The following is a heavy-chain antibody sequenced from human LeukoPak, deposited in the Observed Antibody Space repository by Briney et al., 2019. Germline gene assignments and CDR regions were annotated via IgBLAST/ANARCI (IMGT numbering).Heavy chain of an antibody. CDR2: INAGNGNT. CDR1: GYTFTSYA. Sequence: GASVKVSCKASGYTFTSYAMHWVRQAPGQRLEWMGWINAGNGNTKYSQNFQGRVTITRDTSASTVYMELTSLTSEDTAVYYCARWAATPAGYFSGPLDYWDQGTLVTVSS. J-gene: IGHJ4*02. D-gene: IGHD6-19*01. CDR3: ARWAATPAGYFSGPLDY. V-gene: IGHV1-3*01.